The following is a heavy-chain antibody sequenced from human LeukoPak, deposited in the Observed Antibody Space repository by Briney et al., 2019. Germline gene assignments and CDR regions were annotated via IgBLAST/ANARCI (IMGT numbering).Heavy chain of an antibody. J-gene: IGHJ6*03. V-gene: IGHV3-21*01. CDR3: ARLPGYYYYYYYMDV. CDR2: ISSNSYI. Sequence: GGSLRLSCVASGFTFSNYAMTWGRQAPGKGLEWGSGISSNSYIHYADSVKGRFTVSRDNAENSLYLQMNSLRAEDTAVYYCARLPGYYYYYYYMDVWGKGTTVTVSS. CDR1: GFTFSNYA.